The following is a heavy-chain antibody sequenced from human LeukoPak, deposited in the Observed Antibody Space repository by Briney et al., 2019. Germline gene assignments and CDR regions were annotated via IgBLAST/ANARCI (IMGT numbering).Heavy chain of an antibody. Sequence: ASVTVSCMASGYTFTSYGISWVRQAPGQGLEWMGWISAYNGNTNYAQKLQGRVTMTTDTSTSTAYMELRSLRSDDTAVYYCARDLRAGRGIVGATKSPGYWGQGTLVTVSS. D-gene: IGHD1-26*01. CDR3: ARDLRAGRGIVGATKSPGY. CDR1: GYTFTSYG. J-gene: IGHJ4*02. CDR2: ISAYNGNT. V-gene: IGHV1-18*01.